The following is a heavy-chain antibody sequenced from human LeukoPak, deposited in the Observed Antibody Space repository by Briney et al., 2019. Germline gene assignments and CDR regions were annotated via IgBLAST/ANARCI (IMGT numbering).Heavy chain of an antibody. Sequence: SETLSLTCTVSGGSISSYYWSWIRQPPGKGLEWIGYIYSSGSTNYDPSLKSRVTISVDTSKNQFSLKLSSATAADTAVYYCTKGRGIWGQGTLVTVSS. D-gene: IGHD3-10*01. CDR1: GGSISSYY. J-gene: IGHJ4*02. CDR3: TKGRGI. V-gene: IGHV4-59*01. CDR2: IYSSGST.